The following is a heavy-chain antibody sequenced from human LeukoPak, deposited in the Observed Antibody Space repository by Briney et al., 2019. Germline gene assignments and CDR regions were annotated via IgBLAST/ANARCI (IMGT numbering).Heavy chain of an antibody. CDR3: ARDDRQQLVYDY. J-gene: IGHJ4*02. Sequence: SQTLSLTCTVSGGSISSGGYYWSWIRQHPGKGLEWIGYIYYSGSTYYNPSLKSRVTISVDTSKNQFSLKLSSETAADTAVYYCARDDRQQLVYDYWGQGTLVTVSP. V-gene: IGHV4-31*03. CDR2: IYYSGST. CDR1: GGSISSGGYY. D-gene: IGHD6-13*01.